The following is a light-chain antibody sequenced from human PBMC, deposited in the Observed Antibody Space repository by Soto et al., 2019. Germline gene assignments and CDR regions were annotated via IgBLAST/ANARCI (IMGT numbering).Light chain of an antibody. CDR3: QKYNSAPWT. CDR2: ASS. J-gene: IGKJ1*01. CDR1: QGISNY. V-gene: IGKV1-27*01. Sequence: DIQMTQSPSSLSASVGDRVTITCRASQGISNYLVWYQQKPVKVPKLLIHASSTLQSGVPSRFSGSGSGTDFTLTITSLQPEDVATYYCQKYNSAPWTFGQGTKVEIK.